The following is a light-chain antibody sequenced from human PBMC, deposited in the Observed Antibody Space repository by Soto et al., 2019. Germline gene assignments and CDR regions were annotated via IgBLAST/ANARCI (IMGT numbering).Light chain of an antibody. CDR3: QQYGSSGT. J-gene: IGKJ1*01. V-gene: IGKV3-20*01. CDR2: GAS. Sequence: VLTQSPGTLSLSTGERATLSFRASQSVSNNYLAWYQQKPGQAPRLLIYGASNRATGIPDRFSGSGSGTDFTLTISRLEPEDFAVYYCQQYGSSGTFGQGTKADI. CDR1: QSVSNNY.